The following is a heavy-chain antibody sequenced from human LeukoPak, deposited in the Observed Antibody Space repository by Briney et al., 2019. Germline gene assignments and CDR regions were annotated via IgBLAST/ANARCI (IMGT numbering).Heavy chain of an antibody. CDR1: GGSIGTYY. D-gene: IGHD3-16*02. J-gene: IGHJ6*03. Sequence: SETLSLTCTVSGGSIGTYYWSWIRQSPGKGLEWIGYIHVTGTRYNPYLQSRVTISVDRSRNQFFLKMSSATAADTAVYYCARHIGGGIEDMDVWGKGTKVIVSS. V-gene: IGHV4-59*08. CDR3: ARHIGGGIEDMDV. CDR2: IHVTGT.